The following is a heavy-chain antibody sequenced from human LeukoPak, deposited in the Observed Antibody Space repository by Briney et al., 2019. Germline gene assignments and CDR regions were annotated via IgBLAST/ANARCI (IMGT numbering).Heavy chain of an antibody. Sequence: SVKVSCKTSEGTFSSYAISWVRQAPGQGLEWMGGIIPLFGTANYAQKFQGRVTITADESTSTAYMELNSLRSEDTAVYYCARVLNVQSTFCSSTSCYFHGGSGTYFEYNWLDPWGQGTLVTVSS. CDR3: ARVLNVQSTFCSSTSCYFHGGSGTYFEYNWLDP. CDR2: IIPLFGTA. CDR1: EGTFSSYA. V-gene: IGHV1-69*13. D-gene: IGHD2-2*01. J-gene: IGHJ5*02.